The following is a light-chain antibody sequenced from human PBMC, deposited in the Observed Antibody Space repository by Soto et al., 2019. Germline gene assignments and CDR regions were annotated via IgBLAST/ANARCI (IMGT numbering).Light chain of an antibody. V-gene: IGKV1-5*01. Sequence: DIQMTQSPSTLSASVGDRVTITCRASQSISSWMAWYQQKPGKAPKLLIYDASSLESGVPSRFSGSGSGTESTLTISSLQPDDFAAYYCQQYNSYSPWTFGQGTKVEIK. CDR1: QSISSW. CDR2: DAS. CDR3: QQYNSYSPWT. J-gene: IGKJ1*01.